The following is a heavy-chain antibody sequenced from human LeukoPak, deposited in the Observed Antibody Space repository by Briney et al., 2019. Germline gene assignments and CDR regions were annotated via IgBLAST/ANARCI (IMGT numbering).Heavy chain of an antibody. J-gene: IGHJ4*02. CDR1: GFTFDSYG. CDR3: AKNTMVRGVNTVDY. Sequence: GGSLRLSCAASGFTFDSYGMTWVRQAPGKGLVWVSRINSDGSSTSYADSVKGRFTISRDNSKNTLYLQMNSLRAEDTAVYYCAKNTMVRGVNTVDYWGQGTLVTVSS. D-gene: IGHD3-10*01. CDR2: INSDGSST. V-gene: IGHV3-74*01.